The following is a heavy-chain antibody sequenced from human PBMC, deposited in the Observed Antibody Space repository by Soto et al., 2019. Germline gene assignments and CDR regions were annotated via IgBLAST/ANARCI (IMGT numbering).Heavy chain of an antibody. Sequence: QVQLQESGPGLVKPSQTLSLTCTVSGGSVSSDNYYWSWIRQPPGQGLEWIGYIYYTGSTKYNPSLQSRVSIYIATSKNQFSLNVRSMTAADTAVYYGARAVENSIALQTWFYPWGQGTLVTLSS. CDR3: ARAVENSIALQTWFYP. V-gene: IGHV4-30-4*01. D-gene: IGHD2-21*01. J-gene: IGHJ5*02. CDR2: IYYTGST. CDR1: GGSVSSDNYY.